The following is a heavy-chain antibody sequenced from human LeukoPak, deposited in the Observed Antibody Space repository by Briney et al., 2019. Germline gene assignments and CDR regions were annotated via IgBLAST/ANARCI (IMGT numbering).Heavy chain of an antibody. V-gene: IGHV5-51*01. CDR1: GYSFTSYW. CDR2: INPGDTNI. D-gene: IGHD1-1*01. CDR3: ARPRRAERDEDF. J-gene: IGHJ4*02. Sequence: GESLKISCKGFGYSFTSYWIGWVRQMPGKGLEWMGMINPGDTNIAYSPSFQGQVTISADRSINTAYLQWSSLKASDTAMYYCARPRRAERDEDFWGQGTLVTVSS.